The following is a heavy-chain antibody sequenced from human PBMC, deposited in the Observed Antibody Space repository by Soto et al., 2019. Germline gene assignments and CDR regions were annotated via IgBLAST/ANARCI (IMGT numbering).Heavy chain of an antibody. Sequence: SSVKVSCKASGCTFSSYTISWLRQAPGQGLEWMGRIIPILGIANYAQKFQGRVTITADKSTSTAYMELSSLRSEDTAVYYCARSSIAVAGSIDYWGQGTLVTVSS. V-gene: IGHV1-69*02. CDR1: GCTFSSYT. D-gene: IGHD6-19*01. J-gene: IGHJ4*02. CDR2: IIPILGIA. CDR3: ARSSIAVAGSIDY.